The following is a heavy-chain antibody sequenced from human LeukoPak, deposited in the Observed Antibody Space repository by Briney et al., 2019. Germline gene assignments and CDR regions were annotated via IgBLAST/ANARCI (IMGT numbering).Heavy chain of an antibody. Sequence: GGSLRLSCAASGFTFSSYEMNWVRQAPGKGLEWVSYISSSGSTIYYADSVKGRFTISRDNARNSLYLQMNSLRAEDTAVYYCARDPYYGDYVVWGQGTLVTVSS. CDR3: ARDPYYGDYVV. CDR2: ISSSGSTI. V-gene: IGHV3-48*03. CDR1: GFTFSSYE. D-gene: IGHD4-17*01. J-gene: IGHJ4*02.